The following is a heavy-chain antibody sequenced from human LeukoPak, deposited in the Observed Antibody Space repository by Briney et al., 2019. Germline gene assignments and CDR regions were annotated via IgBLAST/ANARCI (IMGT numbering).Heavy chain of an antibody. V-gene: IGHV3-53*01. CDR2: IYSGGST. J-gene: IGHJ4*02. CDR1: GFTLSSNY. Sequence: PGGSLRLSCAASGFTLSSNYMSWVRQAPGKGPEWVSIIYSGGSTYYADSVRGRFTISRDNSKNTLYLQMNGLRAEDTAVYYCAREFPEYSSSWYGYFDYWGQGTLVTVSS. D-gene: IGHD6-13*01. CDR3: AREFPEYSSSWYGYFDY.